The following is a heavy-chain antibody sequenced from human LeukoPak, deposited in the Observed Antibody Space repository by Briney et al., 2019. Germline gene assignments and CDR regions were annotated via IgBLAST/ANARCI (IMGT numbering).Heavy chain of an antibody. D-gene: IGHD3-10*01. CDR1: GFTFSSYS. CDR2: ISSSSSYI. CDR3: ARVGMMVRGAESDY. J-gene: IGHJ4*02. Sequence: GGSLRLSCAASGFTFSSYSMNWVRQAPGKGLEWVSSISSSSSYIYYADSVKGRFTISRDNAKNSLYLQTNSLRAEDTAVYYCARVGMMVRGAESDYWGQGTLVTVSS. V-gene: IGHV3-21*01.